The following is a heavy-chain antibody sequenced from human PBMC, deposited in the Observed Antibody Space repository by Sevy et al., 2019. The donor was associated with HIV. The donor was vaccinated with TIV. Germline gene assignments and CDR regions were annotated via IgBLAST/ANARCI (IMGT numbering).Heavy chain of an antibody. CDR2: INSDGSST. D-gene: IGHD2-15*01. J-gene: IGHJ6*02. V-gene: IGHV3-74*01. Sequence: GGSLRPSCAASGFTFSSYWMHWVRQAPGKGLVWVSRINSDGSSTSYADSVKGRFTISRDNAKNTLYLQMNSLRAEDTAVYYCARDRDIVVVVAALPYYYYYGMDVWGQGTTVTVSS. CDR1: GFTFSSYW. CDR3: ARDRDIVVVVAALPYYYYYGMDV.